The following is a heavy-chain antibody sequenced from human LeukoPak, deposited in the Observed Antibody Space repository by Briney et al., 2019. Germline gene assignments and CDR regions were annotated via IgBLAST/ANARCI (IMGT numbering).Heavy chain of an antibody. CDR3: AKWAGITMVRGVITDRPPVNMDV. CDR1: GFTFSSYG. V-gene: IGHV3-30*02. Sequence: QPGGSLRLSCAASGFTFSSYGMHWVRQAPGKGLEWVAFIRYDGSNKYYADSVKGRFTISRDNSKNTLYLQMNSLRAEDTAVYYCAKWAGITMVRGVITDRPPVNMDVWGKGTTVTVSS. J-gene: IGHJ6*03. D-gene: IGHD3-10*01. CDR2: IRYDGSNK.